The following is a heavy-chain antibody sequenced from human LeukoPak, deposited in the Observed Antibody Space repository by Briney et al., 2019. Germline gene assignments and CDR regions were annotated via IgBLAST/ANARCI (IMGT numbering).Heavy chain of an antibody. CDR1: GYTFTSYW. Sequence: GESLKISCKGSGYTFTSYWIGWVRQMPGKGLEWMGIIHPGDSDTRYSPSFQGQVTISVDKFISTAYLQWSSLKASDTAMYYCARSPWNSYDYWGQGTLVTVSS. J-gene: IGHJ4*02. V-gene: IGHV5-51*01. D-gene: IGHD5-12*01. CDR2: IHPGDSDT. CDR3: ARSPWNSYDY.